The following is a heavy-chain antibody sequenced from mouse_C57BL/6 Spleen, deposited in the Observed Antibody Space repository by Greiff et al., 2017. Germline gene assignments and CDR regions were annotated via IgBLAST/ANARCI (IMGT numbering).Heavy chain of an antibody. J-gene: IGHJ1*03. V-gene: IGHV1-7*01. Sequence: QVQLQQSGAELAKPGASVQLSCKASGYTFTSYWMHWVKQRPGQGLEWIGYINPSSGYTKYNQKFKDKATLTADKSSSTAYMQLSSLTYEDYAVYYCAWGYGSSNWYFDVWGTGTTVTVSS. CDR2: INPSSGYT. CDR3: AWGYGSSNWYFDV. CDR1: GYTFTSYW. D-gene: IGHD1-1*01.